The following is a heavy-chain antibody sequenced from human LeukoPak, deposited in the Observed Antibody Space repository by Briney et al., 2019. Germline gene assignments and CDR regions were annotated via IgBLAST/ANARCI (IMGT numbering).Heavy chain of an antibody. CDR3: ARALELHFDY. V-gene: IGHV3-30-3*01. D-gene: IGHD1-7*01. CDR2: ISYDGSNK. CDR1: GFTFSSYA. J-gene: IGHJ4*02. Sequence: GGSLRLSCAASGFTFSSYAMHWVRQAPGKGLEWVAVISYDGSNKYYADSVKGRFTISRDNSKNTLYLQMNSLRAEDTAVYYCARALELHFDYWGQGTLVTVSS.